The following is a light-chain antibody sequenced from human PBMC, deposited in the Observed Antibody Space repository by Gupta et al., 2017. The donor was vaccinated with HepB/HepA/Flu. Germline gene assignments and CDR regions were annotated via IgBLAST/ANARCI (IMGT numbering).Light chain of an antibody. CDR2: WAS. CDR3: QQYDTTPHT. CDR1: QSILHSSNNENY. Sequence: DIVMTQSPDSLAVSLGERATINCKSSQSILHSSNNENYLAWYQQKPGQPPKLLIYWASTRESGLPDRFSGSGSGSDFTLTISTLQAEDVAVYYCQQYDTTPHTFGGGTKVEIK. J-gene: IGKJ4*01. V-gene: IGKV4-1*01.